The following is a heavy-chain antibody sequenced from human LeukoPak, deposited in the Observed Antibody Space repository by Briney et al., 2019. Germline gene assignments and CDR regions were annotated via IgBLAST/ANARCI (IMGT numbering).Heavy chain of an antibody. CDR3: ARGVGVVVPAPYYGMDV. D-gene: IGHD2-2*01. V-gene: IGHV4-59*01. J-gene: IGHJ6*02. Sequence: SQTLSLTCTVSGGSISSYYWSWIRQPPGKGLEWIGYIYYSGSTNYNPSLKSRVTISVDTSKNQFSLKLSSVTAADTAVYYCARGVGVVVPAPYYGMDVWGQGTTVTVSS. CDR1: GGSISSYY. CDR2: IYYSGST.